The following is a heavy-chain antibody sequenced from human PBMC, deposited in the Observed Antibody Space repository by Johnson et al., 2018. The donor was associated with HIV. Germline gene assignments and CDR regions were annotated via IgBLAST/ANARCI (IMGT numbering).Heavy chain of an antibody. CDR3: ANRPSVGYRLGAFDI. D-gene: IGHD1-1*01. CDR2: IWYDGSNK. Sequence: QEKLVESGGGVVQPGRSLRLSCAASGFTFSSYGMHWVRQAPGKGLEWVAVIWYDGSNKYYADSVKGRFTISRDNSRNTLYLQMNSLRAEDTAVYYCANRPSVGYRLGAFDIWGRGTMVTVS. CDR1: GFTFSSYG. V-gene: IGHV3-33*06. J-gene: IGHJ3*02.